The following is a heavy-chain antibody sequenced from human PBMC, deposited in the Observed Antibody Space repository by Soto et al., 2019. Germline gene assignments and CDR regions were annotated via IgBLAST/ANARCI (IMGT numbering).Heavy chain of an antibody. CDR2: IYPGDSDT. Sequence: GESLKISCKGSGYSFTSYWIVWVRQMPGKGLEWMGIIYPGDSDTRYSPSFQGQVTISADKPITTAYLQWSSLKASDTAMYYCARRTSSNFGFDPWGQGTLVTSPQ. J-gene: IGHJ5*02. V-gene: IGHV5-51*01. CDR1: GYSFTSYW. D-gene: IGHD4-4*01. CDR3: ARRTSSNFGFDP.